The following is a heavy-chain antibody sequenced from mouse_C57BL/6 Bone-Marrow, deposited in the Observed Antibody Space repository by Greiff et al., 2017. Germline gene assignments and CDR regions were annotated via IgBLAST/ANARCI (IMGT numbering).Heavy chain of an antibody. CDR3: ASRYFDV. J-gene: IGHJ1*03. V-gene: IGHV1-52*01. Sequence: QVQLQQPGAELVRPGSSVKLSCKASGYTFTSYWMHWVKQRPIQGLEWIGNIDPSDSETPYNQKFKDKATLTVAKSSSTAYVQLSSLTSEDSVVYYCASRYFDVWGTGTTVTVSS. CDR2: IDPSDSET. CDR1: GYTFTSYW.